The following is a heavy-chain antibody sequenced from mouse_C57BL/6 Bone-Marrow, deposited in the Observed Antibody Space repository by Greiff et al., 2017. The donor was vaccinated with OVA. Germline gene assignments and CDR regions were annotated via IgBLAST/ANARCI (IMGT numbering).Heavy chain of an antibody. CDR1: GFTFSNYW. J-gene: IGHJ3*01. D-gene: IGHD4-1*01. Sequence: EVTLVESGGGLVQPGGSMKLSCVASGFTFSNYWMNWVRQSPATGLEWVAPIRLKSDTYATHYAVSVKGRFTISRDDFKSSVYLQMDNLRADDTGIDYCTGSGTFAYWGKGTLVTVSA. CDR3: TGSGTFAY. V-gene: IGHV6-3*01. CDR2: IRLKSDTYAT.